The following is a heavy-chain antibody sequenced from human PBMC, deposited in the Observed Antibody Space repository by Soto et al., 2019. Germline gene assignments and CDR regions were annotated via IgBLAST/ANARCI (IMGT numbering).Heavy chain of an antibody. Sequence: QVQLVESGGGVVQPGRSLRLSCAASGFTFSSYGMHWVRQAPGKGLEWVAVISYDGSNKYYADSVKGRFTISRDNSKNTLYLQMNSLRAEDTDVYYCAKGPGGGEAFFDYWGQGTLVTVSS. J-gene: IGHJ4*02. V-gene: IGHV3-30*18. CDR1: GFTFSSYG. CDR3: AKGPGGGEAFFDY. CDR2: ISYDGSNK. D-gene: IGHD3-16*01.